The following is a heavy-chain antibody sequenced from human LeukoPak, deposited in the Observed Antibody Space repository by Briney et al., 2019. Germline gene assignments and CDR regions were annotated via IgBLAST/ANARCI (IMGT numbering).Heavy chain of an antibody. CDR1: GFTFSRHG. Sequence: QTGGSLRLSCAPSGFTFSRHGMHWVRQAPGKGLEWVAIISNDGSRKYYAHSVEGRFTISRDNAKNTLYLQMNSLRAEDTAVYYCARDGESLNSGSYWAVAWDYYYYYGMDVWGQGTTVTVSS. CDR2: ISNDGSRK. J-gene: IGHJ6*02. V-gene: IGHV3-30*03. CDR3: ARDGESLNSGSYWAVAWDYYYYYGMDV. D-gene: IGHD1-26*01.